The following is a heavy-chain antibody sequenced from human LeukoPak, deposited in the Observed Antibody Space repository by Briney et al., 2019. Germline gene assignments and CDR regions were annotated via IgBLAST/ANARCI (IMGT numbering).Heavy chain of an antibody. D-gene: IGHD3-22*01. CDR1: GFTVSSNY. J-gene: IGHJ4*02. V-gene: IGHV3-53*01. CDR3: ARVSYYDSSGYYFLSYVDY. CDR2: IYSGGST. Sequence: GGSLRLSCAASGFTVSSNYMSWVRQAPGKGLEWVSVIYSGGSTYYADSVRGRFTISRDNSKNTLYLQMNSLGAEDMAVYYCARVSYYDSSGYYFLSYVDYWGQGTLVTVSS.